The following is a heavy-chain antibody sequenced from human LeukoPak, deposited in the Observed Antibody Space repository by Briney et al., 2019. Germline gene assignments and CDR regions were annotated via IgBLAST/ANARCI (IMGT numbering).Heavy chain of an antibody. D-gene: IGHD3-22*01. CDR2: INSDGSST. Sequence: PGGSLRLSCAASGFTFSSYWMHWVRQAPGKGLVWVSGINSDGSSTRYAYCVKGRFTISRDNAKNTLYLQMNSLRAEDTAVYYCARITGYDSSGFPVDFDYWGQGTLVTVSS. CDR1: GFTFSSYW. CDR3: ARITGYDSSGFPVDFDY. J-gene: IGHJ4*02. V-gene: IGHV3-74*01.